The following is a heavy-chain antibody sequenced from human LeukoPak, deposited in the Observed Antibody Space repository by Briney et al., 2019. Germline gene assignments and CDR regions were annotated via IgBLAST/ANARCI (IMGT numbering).Heavy chain of an antibody. Sequence: GGSLRLSCAASGFTFSSYGMHWVRQAPGKGLEWVAVIWFDGSKTYYADSVKGRFTISRDNSQNTVYLQMNSLRAEDTAVYYCARDYLVSYFDYWGQGTLVTVSS. CDR1: GFTFSSYG. CDR3: ARDYLVSYFDY. D-gene: IGHD4-23*01. J-gene: IGHJ4*02. V-gene: IGHV3-33*08. CDR2: IWFDGSKT.